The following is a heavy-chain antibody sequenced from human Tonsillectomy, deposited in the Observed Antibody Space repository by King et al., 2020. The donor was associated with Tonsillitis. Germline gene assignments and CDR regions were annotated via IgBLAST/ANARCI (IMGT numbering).Heavy chain of an antibody. CDR3: AKSSITTAAYFDY. J-gene: IGHJ4*02. V-gene: IGHV3-23*04. Sequence: VQLVESGGGLVQPGGSLRLSCAASGFTFSNYAMSWVRQAPGKGLEWVSAISANGGSTNYADSVKGRFTFSRDNSKSKLFLQMSSLRAEDAAVYYCAKSSITTAAYFDYWAQGTLVTVSS. CDR1: GFTFSNYA. CDR2: ISANGGST. D-gene: IGHD6-13*01.